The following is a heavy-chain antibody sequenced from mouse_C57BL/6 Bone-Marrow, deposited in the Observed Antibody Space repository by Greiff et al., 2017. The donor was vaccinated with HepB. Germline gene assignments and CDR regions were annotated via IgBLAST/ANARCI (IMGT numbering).Heavy chain of an antibody. CDR1: GYTFTDYE. D-gene: IGHD3-1*01. CDR3: TSQLRRLDFDF. CDR2: IDPETGGT. V-gene: IGHV1-15*01. Sequence: VQLQQSGAELVRPGASVTLSCKASGYTFTDYEMHWVKQTPVHGLEWIGAIDPETGGTAYNQKFKGKAILTADKSSSTAYMELRSLTSEESAVYDCTSQLRRLDFDFGGQGTAITVSA. J-gene: IGHJ2*01.